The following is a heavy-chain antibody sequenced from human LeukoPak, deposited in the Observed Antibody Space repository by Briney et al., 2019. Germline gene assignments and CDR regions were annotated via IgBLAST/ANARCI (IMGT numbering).Heavy chain of an antibody. CDR1: GFTXXSNY. CDR3: AKSERFYCSGGTCYPNWFDP. V-gene: IGHV3-66*01. D-gene: IGHD2-15*01. Sequence: LXLSXXXSGFTXXSNYMSWVRQAPGKGLEWVSVIYSGGSTYYADSVKGRFTISRDNSKNTLYLQMTSLRAEDTAVYYCAKSERFYCSGGTCYPNWFDPWGQGTLVTVSS. J-gene: IGHJ5*02. CDR2: IYSGGST.